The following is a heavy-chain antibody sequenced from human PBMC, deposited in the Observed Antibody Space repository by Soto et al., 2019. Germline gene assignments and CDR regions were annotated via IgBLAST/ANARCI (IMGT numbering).Heavy chain of an antibody. CDR1: GFTFSSYA. D-gene: IGHD6-19*01. J-gene: IGHJ4*02. V-gene: IGHV3-23*01. CDR3: ASRSSGWYFDY. CDR2: ISGSGDST. Sequence: GGSLRLSCAASGFTFSSYAMNWVRQAPGKGLEWVSVISGSGDSTYYADSVKGRFSISRDNSKNTLYLQMNSLRAEDTAVYYCASRSSGWYFDYWGQGTLVTVSS.